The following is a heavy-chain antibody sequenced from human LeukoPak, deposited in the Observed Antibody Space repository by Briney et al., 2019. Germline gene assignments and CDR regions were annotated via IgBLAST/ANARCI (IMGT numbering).Heavy chain of an antibody. CDR2: ISSSSSTI. V-gene: IGHV3-48*01. Sequence: GGSLRLSCAASGFTFSSYSMNWVRQAPGKGLEWVSYISSSSSTIYYADSVKGRFTISRDNAKNSLYLQMNSLRAEDTAVYYCARDLGSSWYPYFDYWGQGTLVTVSS. CDR3: ARDLGSSWYPYFDY. D-gene: IGHD6-13*01. J-gene: IGHJ4*02. CDR1: GFTFSSYS.